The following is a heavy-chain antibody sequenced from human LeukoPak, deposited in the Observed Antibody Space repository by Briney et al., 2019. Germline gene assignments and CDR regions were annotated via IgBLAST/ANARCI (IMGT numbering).Heavy chain of an antibody. CDR3: ARAGWLYNWFDS. CDR1: GGSVCSGSYY. CDR2: IYYSGST. J-gene: IGHJ5*01. D-gene: IGHD5-24*01. V-gene: IGHV4-61*01. Sequence: PSETLSLTCTVSGGSVCSGSYYWSWIRQPPGRGLEWIGYIYYSGSTNYNPSLKSRVTMSVDTSKNQFSLRLSSVTAADTAVYYCARAGWLYNWFDSWGQGTLVTVSS.